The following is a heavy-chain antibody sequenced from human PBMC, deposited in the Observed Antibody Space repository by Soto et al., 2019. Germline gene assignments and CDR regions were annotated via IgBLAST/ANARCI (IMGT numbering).Heavy chain of an antibody. J-gene: IGHJ4*02. CDR1: GFSLSTSGVG. V-gene: IGHV2-5*02. CDR2: IYWDDDK. Sequence: SGPTLVNPTQTLTLTCTFSGFSLSTSGVGVGWIRQPPGKALEWLALIYWDDDKHYRPSLKRRLTITKDTSKNQVVLTMTNMDPVDTDTYYCAHSYSRGSFDYCGQGTLVTTSS. CDR3: AHSYSRGSFDY. D-gene: IGHD6-19*01.